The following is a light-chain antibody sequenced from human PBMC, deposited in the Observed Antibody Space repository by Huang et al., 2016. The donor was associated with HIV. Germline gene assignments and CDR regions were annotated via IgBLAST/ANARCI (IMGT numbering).Light chain of an antibody. J-gene: IGKJ2*01. CDR1: QTVSSN. Sequence: EIGMTQSPATLSVSPGERATLSCRASQTVSSNLAWYQQKPGQAPRLLIYAASTRATDIPARFSGSGSGTEFTLTISSLQSEDFAVYYCQHYRVWPPVYTFGQGTKLEIK. CDR2: AAS. CDR3: QHYRVWPPVYT. V-gene: IGKV3-15*01.